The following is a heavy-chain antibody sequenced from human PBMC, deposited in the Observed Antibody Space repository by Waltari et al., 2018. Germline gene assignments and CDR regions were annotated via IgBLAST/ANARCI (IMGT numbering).Heavy chain of an antibody. CDR1: GGRERREG. V-gene: IGHV1-69*05. D-gene: IGHD3-10*01. J-gene: IGHJ6*03. Sequence: EQRGEEGKKKGWPEKVEGKEEGGRERREGRRGDREGRGQGLEWMGGIIPIFGTANYAQKFQGSVTLTTDESTSTAYMELSSLRSEDTAVYYCARAERLWFGELKGAYYMDVWGKGTTVTVSS. CDR2: IIPIFGTA. CDR3: ARAERLWFGELKGAYYMDV.